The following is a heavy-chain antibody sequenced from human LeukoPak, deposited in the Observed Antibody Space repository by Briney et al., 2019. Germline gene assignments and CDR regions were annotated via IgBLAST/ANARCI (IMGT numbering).Heavy chain of an antibody. V-gene: IGHV1-2*02. J-gene: IGHJ5*02. D-gene: IGHD3-22*01. CDR2: SNPNSGGT. CDR3: ARDGPYYYDSSGRDWFDP. Sequence: ASVNVSCKASGYTFTGYYMHGVQQAPGQGLDGMGWSNPNSGGTNYAQKFQGRVTMTRDTSISTAYMELSRLRSDDTAVYYCARDGPYYYDSSGRDWFDPWGQGTLVTVSS. CDR1: GYTFTGYY.